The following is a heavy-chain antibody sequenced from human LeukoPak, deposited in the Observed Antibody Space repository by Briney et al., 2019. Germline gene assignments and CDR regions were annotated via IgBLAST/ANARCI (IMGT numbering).Heavy chain of an antibody. V-gene: IGHV3-74*01. CDR3: ARGRSGYYCFDY. CDR2: IESDGGRT. Sequence: GGSLRLSCAASGFTFSHYWMHWVRQAPGKGLVWVSRIESDGGRTDYADSLKGRFTISRDNSKNTLYLQMNSLRAEDTAVYYCARGRSGYYCFDYWGQGTLVTVSS. D-gene: IGHD3-22*01. J-gene: IGHJ4*02. CDR1: GFTFSHYW.